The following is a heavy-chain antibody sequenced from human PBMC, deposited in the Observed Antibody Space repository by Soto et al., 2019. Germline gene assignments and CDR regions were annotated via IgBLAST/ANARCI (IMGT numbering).Heavy chain of an antibody. CDR2: IYYSGST. V-gene: IGHV4-31*03. CDR3: ARDGAAAGTYYYYYMDV. CDR1: GGSISSGGYY. Sequence: SETLSLTCTVSGGSISSGGYYWSWIRQHPGKGLEWIGYIYYSGSTYYNPSLKSRVTISVDTSKNQFSLKLSSVTAADTAVYYCARDGAAAGTYYYYYMDVWGKGTTVTAP. D-gene: IGHD6-13*01. J-gene: IGHJ6*03.